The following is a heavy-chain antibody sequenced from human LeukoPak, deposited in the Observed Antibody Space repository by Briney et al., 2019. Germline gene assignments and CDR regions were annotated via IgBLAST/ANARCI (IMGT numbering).Heavy chain of an antibody. CDR1: GYSFTSYA. CDR2: INADNGDT. J-gene: IGHJ4*02. Sequence: ASVKVSCKASGYSFTSYAMHWVRQAPGQGLEWMGWINADNGDTRYSQKFQGRVTITRDTSASTAYMEVSSLRSEDTAVYYCARDVSSSSDYWGQGTLVTVSS. D-gene: IGHD6-6*01. CDR3: ARDVSSSSDY. V-gene: IGHV1-3*01.